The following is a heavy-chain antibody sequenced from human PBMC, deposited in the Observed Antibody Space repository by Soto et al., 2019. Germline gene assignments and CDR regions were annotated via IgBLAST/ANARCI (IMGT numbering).Heavy chain of an antibody. V-gene: IGHV1-69*01. D-gene: IGHD4-4*01. J-gene: IGHJ6*02. CDR2: IIPIFGTA. CDR3: ARETTTVKLHGVVRYGMDV. CDR1: GGTFSSYA. Sequence: QVQLVQSGAEVKKPGSSVKVSCKASGGTFSSYAISWVRQAPGQGLEWMGGIIPIFGTANYAQKFQGRVTITADESTSTAYMELSSLRSEDTAVYYCARETTTVKLHGVVRYGMDVWGQGTTVTVSS.